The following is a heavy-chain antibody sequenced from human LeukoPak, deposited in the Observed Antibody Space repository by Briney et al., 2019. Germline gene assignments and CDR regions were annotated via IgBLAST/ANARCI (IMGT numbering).Heavy chain of an antibody. J-gene: IGHJ6*02. V-gene: IGHV3-33*01. Sequence: PGGSLRLSCAASGFTFSSYGMHWVRQAPDKGLEWVAVIWYDGSNKYYADSVKGRFTISRDNSKNTLYLQMNSLRAEDTAVYYCARDRITMVRGPPRYGMDVWGQGTTVTVSS. CDR1: GFTFSSYG. CDR3: ARDRITMVRGPPRYGMDV. D-gene: IGHD3-10*01. CDR2: IWYDGSNK.